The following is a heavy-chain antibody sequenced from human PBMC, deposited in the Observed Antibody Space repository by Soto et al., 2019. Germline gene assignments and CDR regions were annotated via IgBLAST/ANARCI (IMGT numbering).Heavy chain of an antibody. D-gene: IGHD2-2*01. Sequence: QVQLVESGGGVVQPGRSLRLSCAASGFTFSSYGMHWVRQAPGKGLEWVAVIWYDGSNKYYADSVKGRFTISRDNSKKTLYLQMNSLRAEDTAVYYCASRSPALDYWGQGTLVTVSS. CDR3: ASRSPALDY. V-gene: IGHV3-33*01. J-gene: IGHJ4*02. CDR2: IWYDGSNK. CDR1: GFTFSSYG.